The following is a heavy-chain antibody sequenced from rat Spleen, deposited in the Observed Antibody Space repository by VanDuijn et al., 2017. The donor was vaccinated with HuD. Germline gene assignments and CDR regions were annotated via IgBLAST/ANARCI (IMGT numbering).Heavy chain of an antibody. CDR2: ITSSGGST. V-gene: IGHV5S23*01. CDR3: ARRHYGYTDYFDY. CDR1: GFTFSNYY. J-gene: IGHJ2*01. Sequence: EVQLVESGGGLIQPGRSLKLSCVASGFTFSNYYMAWVRQAPTKGLEWVASITSSGGSTYYRDSVKGRFTVSRDNAKSTLYLQMDSLRSEDTATYYCARRHYGYTDYFDYWGQGVMVTVSS. D-gene: IGHD1-9*01.